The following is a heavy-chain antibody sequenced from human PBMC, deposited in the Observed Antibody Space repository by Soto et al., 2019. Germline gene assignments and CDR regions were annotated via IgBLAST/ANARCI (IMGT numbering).Heavy chain of an antibody. CDR1: GFTFSSYS. Sequence: VGSLRLSCAASGFTFSSYSMNWVRQAPGKGLEWVSYISSSSSTIYYADSVKGRFTISRDNAKNSLYLQMNSLRDEDTAVYYCATRGVGGSYIYYYYGMDVWGQGTTVTVSS. V-gene: IGHV3-48*02. J-gene: IGHJ6*02. CDR3: ATRGVGGSYIYYYYGMDV. CDR2: ISSSSSTI. D-gene: IGHD3-16*01.